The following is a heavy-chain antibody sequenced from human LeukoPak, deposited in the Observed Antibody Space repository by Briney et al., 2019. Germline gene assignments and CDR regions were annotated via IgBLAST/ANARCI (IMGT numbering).Heavy chain of an antibody. J-gene: IGHJ5*02. V-gene: IGHV3-20*04. CDR1: GFTFDDFG. D-gene: IGHD3-10*01. CDR2: INWNGDST. CDR3: ARALYGSGSYIGNWFDP. Sequence: GGSLRLSCAASGFTFDDFGMSWVRQAPGKGLEWVSGINWNGDSTGYADSVKGRFTISRDNAKNSLYLQMNSLRAEDTALYYCARALYGSGSYIGNWFDPWGRGTLVTVSS.